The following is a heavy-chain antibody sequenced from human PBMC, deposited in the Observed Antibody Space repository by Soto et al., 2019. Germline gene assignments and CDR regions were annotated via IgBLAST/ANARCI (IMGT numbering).Heavy chain of an antibody. V-gene: IGHV4-31*03. D-gene: IGHD2-2*01. Sequence: SETLSLTCTVSGGSISSGGYYWSWIRQHPGKGLEWIGYIYYSGSTYYNPSLKSRVTISVDTSKNQFSLKLSSVTAADTAVYYCARDTDGGYCSSTSCPNWFDPWGQGTLVPVSS. CDR1: GGSISSGGYY. J-gene: IGHJ5*02. CDR3: ARDTDGGYCSSTSCPNWFDP. CDR2: IYYSGST.